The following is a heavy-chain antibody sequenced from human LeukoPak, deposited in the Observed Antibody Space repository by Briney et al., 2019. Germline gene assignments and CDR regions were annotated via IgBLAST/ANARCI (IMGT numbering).Heavy chain of an antibody. J-gene: IGHJ4*02. Sequence: ASVKVSCKASGYTFTDYHIYWVRQAPGQGLEWMGWINPNSGGTNYAQKFQGGVTMTRDTSISTAYMELSRLRSDDTAVYYCATVGSDSSGWRRFDYWGQGTLVTVSS. V-gene: IGHV1-2*02. CDR2: INPNSGGT. D-gene: IGHD3-22*01. CDR3: ATVGSDSSGWRRFDY. CDR1: GYTFTDYH.